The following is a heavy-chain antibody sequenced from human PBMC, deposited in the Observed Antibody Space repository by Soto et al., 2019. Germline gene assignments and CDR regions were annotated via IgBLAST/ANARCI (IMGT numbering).Heavy chain of an antibody. CDR2: INPSGGST. D-gene: IGHD3-22*01. Sequence: GASVKVSCKASGYTFTSYYMHWVRQAPGQGLEWMGIINPSGGSTSYAQKLQGRVTMTRDTSTSTVYMELSSLRSEDTAVYYCARDPTAFYDSSGQPSFDYWGQGTLVTVSS. V-gene: IGHV1-46*01. J-gene: IGHJ4*02. CDR1: GYTFTSYY. CDR3: ARDPTAFYDSSGQPSFDY.